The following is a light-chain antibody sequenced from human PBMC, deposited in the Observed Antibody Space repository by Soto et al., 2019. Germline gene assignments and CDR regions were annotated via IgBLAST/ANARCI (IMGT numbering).Light chain of an antibody. CDR2: EGS. V-gene: IGLV2-23*01. CDR1: SSDVGSYNP. CDR3: CSYAGSSTLYV. J-gene: IGLJ1*01. Sequence: QSVLTQPASVSGSPGQSITISCPGTSSDVGSYNPVSWYQQHPGKAPKLMIYEGSKRPSGVSNRFSGSKSGNTASLTISGLQAEDEADYYCCSYAGSSTLYVFGTGTKVTVL.